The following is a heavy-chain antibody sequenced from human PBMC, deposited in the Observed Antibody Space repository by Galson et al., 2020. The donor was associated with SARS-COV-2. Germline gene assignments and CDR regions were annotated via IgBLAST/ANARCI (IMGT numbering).Heavy chain of an antibody. D-gene: IGHD3-9*01. CDR1: GGSISSYY. CDR3: ARAGGVNFDWLVSAALDYYYMDV. Sequence: SETLSLTCTVSGGSISSYYWSWIRQPPGKGLEWIGYIYYSGSTNYNPSLKSRVTISVDTSKNQFSLKLSSVTAADTAVYYCARAGGVNFDWLVSAALDYYYMDVWGKGTTVTVSS. J-gene: IGHJ6*03. CDR2: IYYSGST. V-gene: IGHV4-59*08.